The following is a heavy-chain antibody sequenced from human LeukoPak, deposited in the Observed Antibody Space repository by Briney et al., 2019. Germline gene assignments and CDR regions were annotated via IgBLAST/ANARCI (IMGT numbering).Heavy chain of an antibody. CDR1: GFTFSSYA. CDR3: AKDYSRGWLPSDAFDI. CDR2: ISGSGGST. V-gene: IGHV3-23*01. J-gene: IGHJ3*02. Sequence: GGSLRLSCAASGFTFSSYAMSWVRQAPGKGLEWVSAISGSGGSTYYADSVKGRFTISRDNSKNTLYLQMNSLRAEDTAVYYCAKDYSRGWLPSDAFDIWGKGKMVPVSS. D-gene: IGHD6-19*01.